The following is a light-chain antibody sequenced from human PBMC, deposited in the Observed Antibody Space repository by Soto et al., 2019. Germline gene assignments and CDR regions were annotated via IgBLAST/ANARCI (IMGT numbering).Light chain of an antibody. CDR1: RSDIGSNS. CDR2: NNN. J-gene: IGLJ1*01. CDR3: EAWDDSLTGPV. V-gene: IGLV1-44*01. Sequence: QSVLTQPPSASGTPGQTVIISCSGSRSDIGSNSVNWYQHLPGTAPKLLIYNNNQRPSGVPDRFSGSKSGTSASLAISGLQSEDEADYYCEAWDDSLTGPVFGTGTKVTVL.